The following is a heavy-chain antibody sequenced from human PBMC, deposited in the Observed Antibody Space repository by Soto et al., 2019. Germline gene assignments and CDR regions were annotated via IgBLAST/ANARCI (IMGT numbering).Heavy chain of an antibody. Sequence: QLQLQESGPGLVKPSETLSLTCTVSGGSISSSSYYWGWIRQPPGKGLEWIGGIYYSGSTYYNPSLKSRFTLSVDTSKNQFSLKLSSVTAAGTAVYYCARYCSSTSCYVAGGFDPWGQGTLVTVSS. CDR2: IYYSGST. D-gene: IGHD2-2*01. CDR3: ARYCSSTSCYVAGGFDP. CDR1: GGSISSSSYY. J-gene: IGHJ5*02. V-gene: IGHV4-39*01.